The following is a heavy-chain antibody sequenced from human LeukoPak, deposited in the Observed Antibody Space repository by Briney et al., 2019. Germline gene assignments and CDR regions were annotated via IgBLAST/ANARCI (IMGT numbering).Heavy chain of an antibody. CDR1: GFTFSTYW. J-gene: IGHJ5*02. D-gene: IGHD3-10*01. V-gene: IGHV3-7*05. CDR2: INQDGSQK. CDR3: VKGSSGIAVRGAAWAWFDP. Sequence: QAGGSLRLSCAASGFTFSTYWMTWVRQAPGKGLEWVANINQDGSQKYFVDSVKGRFTISRDNAKNSLYLQMNSLRAEDTAVYYCVKGSSGIAVRGAAWAWFDPWGQGTLITVSS.